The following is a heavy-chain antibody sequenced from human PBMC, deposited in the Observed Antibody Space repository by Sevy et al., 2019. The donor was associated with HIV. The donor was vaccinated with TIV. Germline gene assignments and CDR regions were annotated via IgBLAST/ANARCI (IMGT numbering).Heavy chain of an antibody. V-gene: IGHV3-33*01. CDR2: IWHDGSQK. CDR3: ARGRVGATTSYYFDY. CDR1: GFTFSSYA. D-gene: IGHD1-26*01. J-gene: IGHJ4*02. Sequence: GESLKISCAASGFTFSSYAMHWVRQAPGKGLEWVGFIWHDGSQKYYADSVRGRFTFSRDNSKNTLFLQVSSLRAEDTAVYYCARGRVGATTSYYFDYWGQGTLVTVS.